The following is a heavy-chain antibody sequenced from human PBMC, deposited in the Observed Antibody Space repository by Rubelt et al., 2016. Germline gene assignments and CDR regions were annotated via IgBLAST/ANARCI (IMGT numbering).Heavy chain of an antibody. D-gene: IGHD3-22*01. CDR2: INPSGGST. Sequence: QVQLVQSGAEVKKPGASVKVCCKASGYTFTSYYMHWVRQDPGQGLEWMGIINPSGGSTGYAQKFQGRITMTRDTATSTVYMELSSLRPEYTAVYYCSRANSGSGYFVIDYWGQGTLVTVSS. V-gene: IGHV1-46*01. J-gene: IGHJ4*02. CDR1: GYTFTSYY. CDR3: SRANSGSGYFVIDY.